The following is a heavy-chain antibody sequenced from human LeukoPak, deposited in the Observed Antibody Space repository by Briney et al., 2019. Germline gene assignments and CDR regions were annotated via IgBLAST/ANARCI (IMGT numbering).Heavy chain of an antibody. CDR3: ACGPAGDSGY. CDR1: GGSISSYY. Sequence: TPSETLSLTCTVSGGSISSYYWSWIRQPPGKGLEWIGSIYHSGSTYYNPSLKSRVTISVDTSKNQFSLKLSSVTAADTAVYYCACGPAGDSGYWGQGTLVTVSS. D-gene: IGHD2-21*01. CDR2: IYHSGST. J-gene: IGHJ4*02. V-gene: IGHV4-59*04.